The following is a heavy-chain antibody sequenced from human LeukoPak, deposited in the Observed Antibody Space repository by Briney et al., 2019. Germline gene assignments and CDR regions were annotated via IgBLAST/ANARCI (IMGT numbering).Heavy chain of an antibody. CDR3: ARLYYDSSRYTPLDY. D-gene: IGHD3-22*01. J-gene: IGHJ4*02. CDR2: IIPIFGTA. Sequence: GASVKVSCKASGGTFSSYAISWVRQAPGQGLEWMGRIIPIFGTANYAQKFQGRVTITTDESTSTAYMELSSLRSEDTAVYYCARLYYDSSRYTPLDYWGQGTLVTVSS. CDR1: GGTFSSYA. V-gene: IGHV1-69*05.